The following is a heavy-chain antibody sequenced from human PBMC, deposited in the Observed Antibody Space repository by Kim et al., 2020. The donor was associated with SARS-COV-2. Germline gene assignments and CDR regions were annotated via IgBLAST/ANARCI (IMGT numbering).Heavy chain of an antibody. CDR1: GYTLTELS. J-gene: IGHJ5*02. D-gene: IGHD2-15*01. CDR2: FDPEDGET. CDR3: ATGRVAGPPAWFDP. Sequence: ASVKVSCKVSGYTLTELSMHWVRQAPGKGLEWMGGFDPEDGETIYAQKFQGRVNMTEDTSTDTAYMELSSLRSEDTAVYYCATGRVAGPPAWFDPWGQGTLVTVSS. V-gene: IGHV1-24*01.